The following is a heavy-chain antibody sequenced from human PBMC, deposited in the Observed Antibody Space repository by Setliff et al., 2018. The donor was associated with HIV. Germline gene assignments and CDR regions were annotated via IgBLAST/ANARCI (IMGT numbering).Heavy chain of an antibody. J-gene: IGHJ4*02. CDR3: ARSPRYSSGWYDSYFDQ. Sequence: GASVKVSCKASGGTFSGYAISWVRQAPGQGLEWMGGSIPMYGTSNYAQKFQGRVTITTDESTSTAYMELSRLRSDDTAVYYCARSPRYSSGWYDSYFDQWGQGTLVTVSS. D-gene: IGHD6-19*01. V-gene: IGHV1-69*05. CDR2: SIPMYGTS. CDR1: GGTFSGYA.